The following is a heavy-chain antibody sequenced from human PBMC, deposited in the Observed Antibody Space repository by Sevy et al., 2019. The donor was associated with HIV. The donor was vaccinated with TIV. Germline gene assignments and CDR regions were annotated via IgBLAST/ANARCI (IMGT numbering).Heavy chain of an antibody. Sequence: SETLSLTCTVSGGSISSYYWSWIRQPPGKGLEWIGYIYYSGSTNYNPSLKSRVTISVDTSKNQFSLMLSSVTAADTAVYYCAREGHYDYVWGSCRPGGYFDYWGQGTLVTVSS. CDR1: GGSISSYY. D-gene: IGHD3-16*02. J-gene: IGHJ4*02. CDR2: IYYSGST. V-gene: IGHV4-59*01. CDR3: AREGHYDYVWGSCRPGGYFDY.